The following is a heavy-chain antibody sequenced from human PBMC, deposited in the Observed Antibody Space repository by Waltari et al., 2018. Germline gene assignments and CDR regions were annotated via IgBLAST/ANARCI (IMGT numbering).Heavy chain of an antibody. CDR2: IDDSGST. D-gene: IGHD3-10*01. CDR3: ARFNYGSGDWYFDL. Sequence: QVQLQQWGAGLLKPSETLSLSCAVYGGSFSGYYRSWVRQPPGKGLEWIGEIDDSGSTNYNPSLKGRVTISEDTSKNQFSLKLSSVTAADTAVYYCARFNYGSGDWYFDLWGRGTLLTVSS. J-gene: IGHJ2*01. V-gene: IGHV4-34*02. CDR1: GGSFSGYY.